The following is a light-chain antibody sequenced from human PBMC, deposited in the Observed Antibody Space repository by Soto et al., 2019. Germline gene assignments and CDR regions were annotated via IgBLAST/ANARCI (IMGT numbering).Light chain of an antibody. Sequence: QSALTQPASVSGSPGQSITISCTGTSSDVGGHNYVSWYQQHPGKAPKLMIYEVTNRPSGVSNRFSGSKSGNTASLTISGLQAEDEADYYCSSYTSSHTGVFGGGTKLTVL. CDR3: SSYTSSHTGV. J-gene: IGLJ3*02. CDR2: EVT. CDR1: SSDVGGHNY. V-gene: IGLV2-14*01.